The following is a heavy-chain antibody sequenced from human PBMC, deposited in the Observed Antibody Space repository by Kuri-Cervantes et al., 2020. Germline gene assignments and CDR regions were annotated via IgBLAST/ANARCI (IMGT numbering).Heavy chain of an antibody. J-gene: IGHJ4*02. CDR2: ISSSGSIK. CDR1: GFTFSTYE. Sequence: GESLKISCAASGFTFSTYEMNWVRQAPGKGLEWVSYISSSGSIKKYADSVRGRFTISRDNAQNSLHLQMDSLRAEDTALYYCARKSSSVGYSSGSAFDYWGQGTLVTVSS. CDR3: ARKSSSVGYSSGSAFDY. V-gene: IGHV3-48*03. D-gene: IGHD6-19*01.